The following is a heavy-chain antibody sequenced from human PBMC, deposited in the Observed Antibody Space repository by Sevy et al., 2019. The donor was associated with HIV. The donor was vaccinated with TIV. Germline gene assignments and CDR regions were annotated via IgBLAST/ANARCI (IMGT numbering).Heavy chain of an antibody. Sequence: SETLSLTCTVSGGSISSYYWSWIRQPPGKGLEWIGYIYYSGSTNYNPSLKSQVTISVDTSKNQFSLKLSSVTAADTAVYYCARGDRGSYPDYWGQGTLVTVSS. J-gene: IGHJ4*02. CDR3: ARGDRGSYPDY. CDR1: GGSISSYY. V-gene: IGHV4-59*13. D-gene: IGHD1-26*01. CDR2: IYYSGST.